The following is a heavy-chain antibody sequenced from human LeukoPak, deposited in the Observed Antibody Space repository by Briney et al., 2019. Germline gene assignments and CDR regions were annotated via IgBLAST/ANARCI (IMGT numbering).Heavy chain of an antibody. CDR3: ARDFHDGRYLVCLGY. CDR1: GFTVSRND. CDR2: IYTGGGT. D-gene: IGHD1-1*01. V-gene: IGHV3-66*01. J-gene: IGHJ4*02. Sequence: GGSLRLSCAASGFTVSRNDMTWVRQAPGKGLEWVSVIYTGGGTYYAASAKGGFSISRDNSKNTVYLQMNSLRAEDTAMYYCARDFHDGRYLVCLGYWGQGTLVTVSS.